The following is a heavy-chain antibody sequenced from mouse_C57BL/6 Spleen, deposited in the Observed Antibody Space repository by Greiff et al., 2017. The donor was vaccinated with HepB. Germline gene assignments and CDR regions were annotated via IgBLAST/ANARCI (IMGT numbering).Heavy chain of an antibody. CDR3: ARSNWDVSYFDY. CDR1: GYTFTSYT. CDR2: INPSSGYT. J-gene: IGHJ2*01. V-gene: IGHV1-4*01. D-gene: IGHD4-1*01. Sequence: VQLKESGAELARPGASVKMSCKASGYTFTSYTMHWVKQRPGQGLEWIGYINPSSGYTKYNQKFKDKATLTADKSSSTAYMQLSSLTSEDSAVYYCARSNWDVSYFDYWGQGTTLTVSS.